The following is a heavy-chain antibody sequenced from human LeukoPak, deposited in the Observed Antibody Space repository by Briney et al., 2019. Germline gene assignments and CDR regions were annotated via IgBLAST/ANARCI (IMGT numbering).Heavy chain of an antibody. CDR1: GGSISSYY. Sequence: SETLSLTCTVSGGSISSYYWSWIRQPPGKGLEWIGYIYYSGTTNYNPSLKSRVTISVDTSKNQFSLKLSSVTAADTAVYYCARTIAAYGGNWFDPWGQGTLVTVSS. CDR3: ARTIAAYGGNWFDP. V-gene: IGHV4-59*01. J-gene: IGHJ5*02. D-gene: IGHD4-23*01. CDR2: IYYSGTT.